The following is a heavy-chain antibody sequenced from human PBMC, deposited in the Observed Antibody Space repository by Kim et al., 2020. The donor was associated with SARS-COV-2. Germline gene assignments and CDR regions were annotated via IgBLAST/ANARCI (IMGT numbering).Heavy chain of an antibody. CDR1: GFTFADYG. CDR3: SRGFRGAY. J-gene: IGHJ4*02. Sequence: GGSLRLSCTASGFTFADYGLSWFRQAPGKGLEWVSAMRSKVYGGTTAYAASVKGRFTISRDDSNSIVYLHMDSLRHEDTAVYYCSRGFRGAYWGSGTLVT. D-gene: IGHD6-25*01. CDR2: MRSKVYGGTT. V-gene: IGHV3-49*03.